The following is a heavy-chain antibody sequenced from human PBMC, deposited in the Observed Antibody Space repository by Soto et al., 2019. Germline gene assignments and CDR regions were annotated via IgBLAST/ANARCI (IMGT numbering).Heavy chain of an antibody. J-gene: IGHJ4*02. CDR3: ARVRVRFLEWLGSEG. CDR2: IIPIFGTA. Sequence: QVQLVQSGAEVKKPGSSVKVSCKASGGTFSSYAISWVRQAPGQGLEWMGGIIPIFGTANYAQKFQGRVTXTADESTSTAYMELSSLRSEDTAVHYCARVRVRFLEWLGSEGWGQGTLVTVSS. V-gene: IGHV1-69*12. D-gene: IGHD3-3*01. CDR1: GGTFSSYA.